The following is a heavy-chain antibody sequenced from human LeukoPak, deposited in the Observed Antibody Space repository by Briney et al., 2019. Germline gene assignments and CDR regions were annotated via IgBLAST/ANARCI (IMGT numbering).Heavy chain of an antibody. CDR2: ISYDGSNK. J-gene: IGHJ4*02. Sequence: GGSLGLSCAASGFTFSSYAMHWVRQAPGKGREWVAVISYDGSNKYYADSVKGRFTISRDNSKNTLYLQMNSLRAEDTAVYYCARGRRCSGGSCYGRLDYWGQGTLVTVSS. CDR1: GFTFSSYA. V-gene: IGHV3-30*04. CDR3: ARGRRCSGGSCYGRLDY. D-gene: IGHD2-15*01.